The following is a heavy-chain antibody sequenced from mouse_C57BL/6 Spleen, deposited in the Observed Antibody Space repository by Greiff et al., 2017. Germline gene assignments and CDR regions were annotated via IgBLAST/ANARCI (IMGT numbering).Heavy chain of an antibody. V-gene: IGHV1-42*01. J-gene: IGHJ2*01. Sequence: EVMLVESGPELVKPGASVKISCKASGYSFTGYYMNWVKQSPEKSLEWIGEINPSTGGTTYNQKFKAKATLTVDKSSSTAYMQLKSLTSEDSAVYYCARSGKFGDYWGQGTTLTVSS. D-gene: IGHD3-1*01. CDR3: ARSGKFGDY. CDR2: INPSTGGT. CDR1: GYSFTGYY.